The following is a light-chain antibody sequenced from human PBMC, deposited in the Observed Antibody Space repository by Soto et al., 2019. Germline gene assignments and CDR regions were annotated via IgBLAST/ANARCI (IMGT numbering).Light chain of an antibody. J-gene: IGKJ2*01. CDR2: SSS. Sequence: DIQMTQSPSSLSASIGDRVSISCRASQAITTYVHWYQQRPGKAPNLLIYSSSTLHSEVPSRFSGSGSGREFTLSIDSLQPEDFATYYCQQSYSSPYTFGQGTRLEIK. CDR1: QAITTY. V-gene: IGKV1-39*01. CDR3: QQSYSSPYT.